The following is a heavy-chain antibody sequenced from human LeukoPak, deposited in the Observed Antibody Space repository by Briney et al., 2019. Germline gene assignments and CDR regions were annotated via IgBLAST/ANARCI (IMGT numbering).Heavy chain of an antibody. D-gene: IGHD2-15*01. CDR3: ARRCSGGSCYSVGAFDI. Sequence: PGGSLRLSCAASGFTFSSYAMSWVRQAPGKGLEWVSAISGSGGSTYYADSVKGRFTISRDNSKNTLYLQMNSLRAEDTAVYYCARRCSGGSCYSVGAFDIWGQGTMVTVSS. J-gene: IGHJ3*02. CDR1: GFTFSSYA. CDR2: ISGSGGST. V-gene: IGHV3-23*01.